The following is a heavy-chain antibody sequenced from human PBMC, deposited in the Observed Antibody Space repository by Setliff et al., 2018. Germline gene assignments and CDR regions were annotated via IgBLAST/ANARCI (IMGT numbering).Heavy chain of an antibody. CDR3: ARASRFATIVWKGDYYMDV. D-gene: IGHD3-16*02. J-gene: IGHJ6*03. CDR1: GYSFSTYA. CDR2: INTNTGNP. Sequence: ASAKVSCKASGYSFSTYAMSWIRQAPGQGLEWMGWINTNTGNPSYAQGFTGRFVFSLDTSVSTAYLQISSLKPEDTAMYYCARASRFATIVWKGDYYMDVWGKGTTVTVSS. V-gene: IGHV7-4-1*02.